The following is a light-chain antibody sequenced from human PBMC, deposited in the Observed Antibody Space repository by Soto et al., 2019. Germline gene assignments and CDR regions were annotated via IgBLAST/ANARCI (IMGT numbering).Light chain of an antibody. V-gene: IGKV3-20*01. CDR2: GAS. Sequence: EIVLTQSPGTLSLSPGERATLSCRASQSVSSNYLAWYQQKPGQAPRLLIFGASSRATGIPDRFSGSGSGTDFTLTISRLELEDFAVYFCHQYGSSLWTFGQGTKVEI. CDR3: HQYGSSLWT. CDR1: QSVSSNY. J-gene: IGKJ1*01.